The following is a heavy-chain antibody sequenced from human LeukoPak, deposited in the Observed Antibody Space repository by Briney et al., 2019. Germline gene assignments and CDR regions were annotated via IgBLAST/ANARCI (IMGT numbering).Heavy chain of an antibody. CDR1: GGSFSADY. V-gene: IGHV4-34*01. Sequence: KPSETLSLTCAVYGGSFSADYWSWIRQPPGKGLEWIGEINHSGSTNYNPSLKSRVTISVDASKNQFSLKLFSVTAADTAVYYCARGLGIFGVVYFDYWGQGTLVTVSS. CDR2: INHSGST. CDR3: ARGLGIFGVVYFDY. D-gene: IGHD3-3*01. J-gene: IGHJ4*02.